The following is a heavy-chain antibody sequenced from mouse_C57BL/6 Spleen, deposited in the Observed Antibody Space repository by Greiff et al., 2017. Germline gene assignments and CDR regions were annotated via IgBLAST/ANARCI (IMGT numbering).Heavy chain of an antibody. J-gene: IGHJ4*01. CDR1: GYTFTSYW. CDR3: ARWLLRDYAMDY. Sequence: SCKASGYTFTSYWMQWVKQRPGQGLEWIGEIDPSDSYTNYNQKFKGKATLTVDTSSSTAYMQLSSLTSEDSAVYYCARWLLRDYAMDYWGQGTSVTVSS. D-gene: IGHD2-3*01. V-gene: IGHV1-50*01. CDR2: IDPSDSYT.